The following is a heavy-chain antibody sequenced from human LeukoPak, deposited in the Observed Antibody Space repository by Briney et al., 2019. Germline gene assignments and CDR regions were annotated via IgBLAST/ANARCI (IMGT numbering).Heavy chain of an antibody. Sequence: SETLSLTCAVYGGSFSGYYWSWIRQPPGKGLEWIGEINHSGSTNYNPSLKSRVTISVDTSKNQFSLKLSSVTAADTAVYYCARQGGSGSYYMTSFGPWGQGTLVTVSS. V-gene: IGHV4-34*01. D-gene: IGHD3-10*01. CDR3: ARQGGSGSYYMTSFGP. CDR2: INHSGST. J-gene: IGHJ5*02. CDR1: GGSFSGYY.